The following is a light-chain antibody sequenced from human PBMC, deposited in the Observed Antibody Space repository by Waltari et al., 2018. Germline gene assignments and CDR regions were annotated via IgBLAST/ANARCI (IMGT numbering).Light chain of an antibody. Sequence: QSALTQPASVSGSPGQSITISCTGTSSDVGGYYSVSWYQQHPGKAPKLMIYEVSNRPSGVSNRFSGSKSGNTASLTISGLQAEDEADYYCSSYTSSSGWVFGGGTKLTVL. J-gene: IGLJ3*02. V-gene: IGLV2-14*01. CDR3: SSYTSSSGWV. CDR1: SSDVGGYYS. CDR2: EVS.